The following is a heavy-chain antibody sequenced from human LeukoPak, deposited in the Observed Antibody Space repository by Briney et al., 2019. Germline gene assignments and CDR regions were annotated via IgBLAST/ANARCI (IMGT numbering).Heavy chain of an antibody. D-gene: IGHD6-19*01. J-gene: IGHJ6*02. CDR3: AKGYSSGWYSPYYYYYGMDV. V-gene: IGHV3-21*01. Sequence: GGSLRLSCAASGFTFSSYSMNWVRQAPGKGLEWVSSISSSSSYIYYADSVKGRFTISRDNAKNSLYLPMNSLRAEDTAVYYCAKGYSSGWYSPYYYYYGMDVWGQGTTVTVSS. CDR2: ISSSSSYI. CDR1: GFTFSSYS.